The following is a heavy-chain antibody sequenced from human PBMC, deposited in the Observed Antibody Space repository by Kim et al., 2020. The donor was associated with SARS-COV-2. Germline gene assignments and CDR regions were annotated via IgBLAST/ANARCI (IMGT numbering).Heavy chain of an antibody. D-gene: IGHD1-1*01. CDR1: GYTLSNSG. CDR3: AGDKDYWNDSPNWFDP. J-gene: IGHJ5*02. V-gene: IGHV1-18*01. Sequence: ASVKVSCKASGYTLSNSGISWVRQAPGQGLEWMGWVSPYTGNTKYAQKFQGRVAMTTDTSTDTAYMELRSLGSVDTAVYYCAGDKDYWNDSPNWFDPWGQGTLVTVSS. CDR2: VSPYTGNT.